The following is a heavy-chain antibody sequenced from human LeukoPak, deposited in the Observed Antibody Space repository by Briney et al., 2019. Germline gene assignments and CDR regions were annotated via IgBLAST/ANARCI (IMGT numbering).Heavy chain of an antibody. CDR1: GSTFSSYG. CDR3: ATDLGYYYGMDV. Sequence: GGSLRLSCAASGSTFSSYGMHWVRQAPGKGLERVAVIWYDGSNKYYADSVKGRFTISRDNSKNTLYLQMNSLRAEDTAVYYCATDLGYYYGMDVWGQGTTVTVSS. V-gene: IGHV3-33*01. CDR2: IWYDGSNK. D-gene: IGHD3-16*01. J-gene: IGHJ6*02.